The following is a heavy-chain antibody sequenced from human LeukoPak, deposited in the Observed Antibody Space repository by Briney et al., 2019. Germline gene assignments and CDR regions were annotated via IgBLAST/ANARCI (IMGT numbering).Heavy chain of an antibody. CDR1: GFTLSSYT. J-gene: IGHJ4*02. CDR2: IRSDASYT. CDR3: APSFDN. V-gene: IGHV3-21*01. Sequence: GGSLRLSCAASGFTLSSYTMNWVRQAPGKGLEWVSSIRSDASYTDYADLVKGRFTISRDNAKNSLYLQMNSLRTEDTAIYYCAPSFDNWGQGTLVTVSS.